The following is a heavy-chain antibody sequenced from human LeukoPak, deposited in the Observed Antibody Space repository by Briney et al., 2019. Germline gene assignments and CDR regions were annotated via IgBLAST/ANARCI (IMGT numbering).Heavy chain of an antibody. J-gene: IGHJ3*02. D-gene: IGHD2-2*01. V-gene: IGHV3-9*01. Sequence: GGSLRLSCAASGFTFDDYAMHWVRQAPGKGLEWVSGISWNSGSIGYADSVKGRFTISRDNAKNSLYLQMNSLRAEDTALYYCAKDIGGYCSSTSCFGSAFDIWGQGTMVTVSS. CDR3: AKDIGGYCSSTSCFGSAFDI. CDR1: GFTFDDYA. CDR2: ISWNSGSI.